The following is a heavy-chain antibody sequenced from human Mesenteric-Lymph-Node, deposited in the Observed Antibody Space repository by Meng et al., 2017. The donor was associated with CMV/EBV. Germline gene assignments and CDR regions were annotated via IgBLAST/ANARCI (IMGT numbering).Heavy chain of an antibody. V-gene: IGHV4-34*01. CDR1: GGSFRGNY. Sequence: QGQLQMGGTCLLKHSGPSSLPGAVCGGSFRGNYWSWIRQPPGKGLEWIGEINHSGSTNYNPSLKSRVTISVDTSKNQFSLKLSSVTAADTAVYYCARHQRWLKSEGGFNYWGQGTLVTVSS. D-gene: IGHD4-23*01. J-gene: IGHJ4*02. CDR3: ARHQRWLKSEGGFNY. CDR2: INHSGST.